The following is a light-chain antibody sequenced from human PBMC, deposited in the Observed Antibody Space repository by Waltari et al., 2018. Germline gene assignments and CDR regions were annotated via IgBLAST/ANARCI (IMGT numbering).Light chain of an antibody. V-gene: IGKV4-1*01. CDR3: QQYYSTPPT. CDR1: QSVLYTSNNQNY. Sequence: DIVMTQSPDSLAVSLGERATINCKSSQSVLYTSNNQNYLAWYHQKPGQPPRLLIFWASIRESGVPDRFSGSGSGTDFTLTISSLQAEDVAVYYCQQYYSTPPTFGQGTKVEIK. CDR2: WAS. J-gene: IGKJ1*01.